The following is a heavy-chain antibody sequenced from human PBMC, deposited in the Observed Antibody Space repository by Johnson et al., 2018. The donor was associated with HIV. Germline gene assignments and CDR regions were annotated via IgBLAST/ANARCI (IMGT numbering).Heavy chain of an antibody. D-gene: IGHD2-8*01. CDR2: ISYDGSNK. CDR1: GFTFSSYA. J-gene: IGHJ3*02. Sequence: QVQLVESGGGVVQPGRSLRLSCAASGFTFSSYAMHWVRQAPGKGLAWVAVISYDGSNKYYADPVKGRFTISRDNSKNTLYLQMNSLKPEGTAVYYCATEVAWSYAFDIWGQGTMVTVSS. CDR3: ATEVAWSYAFDI. V-gene: IGHV3-30-3*01.